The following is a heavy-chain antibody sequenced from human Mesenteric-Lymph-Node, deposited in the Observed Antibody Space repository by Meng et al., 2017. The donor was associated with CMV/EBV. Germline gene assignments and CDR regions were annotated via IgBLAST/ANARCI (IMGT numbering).Heavy chain of an antibody. V-gene: IGHV4-61*01. CDR2: IYFSVST. CDR3: AREGFYESSGLNWFEP. D-gene: IGHD3-22*01. CDR1: GVSVSSGSSY. J-gene: IGHJ5*02. Sequence: SETLSLTCTVSGVSVSSGSSYWSWIRQPPGKGLEWIGHIYFSVSTNYNPSLKSRVTISVDTSKNQFSLKLSSVTAADTAVYYCAREGFYESSGLNWFEPWGQGTLVTVSS.